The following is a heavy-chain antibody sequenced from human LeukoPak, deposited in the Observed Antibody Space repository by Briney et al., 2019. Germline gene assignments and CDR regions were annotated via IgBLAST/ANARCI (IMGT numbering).Heavy chain of an antibody. J-gene: IGHJ5*01. D-gene: IGHD2-21*02. V-gene: IGHV3-30-3*02. Sequence: PGGSLRLSCAASGFTFSSYAMHWVRQAPGKGLEWVAVISYDGSNKYYADSVKGRFTISRDNSKNTLYLQMNSLRAEDTAVYYCAKDGKWSYCGGDCYSFASWGQGTLVTVSS. CDR1: GFTFSSYA. CDR3: AKDGKWSYCGGDCYSFAS. CDR2: ISYDGSNK.